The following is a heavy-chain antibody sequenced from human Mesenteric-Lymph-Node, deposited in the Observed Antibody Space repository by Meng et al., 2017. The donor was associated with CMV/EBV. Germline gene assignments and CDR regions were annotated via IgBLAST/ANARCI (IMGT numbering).Heavy chain of an antibody. CDR2: ISGGGTTR. J-gene: IGHJ6*02. Sequence: GGSLRLSCTNSGFTFSDYSMTWVRQAPGKGLEWISYISGGGTTRYYADSVKGRFTISRDNAKNSLYLQMNSLRPEDTAVYYCARDSVSYGAGSFDLFVWGQGTTVTVSS. CDR1: GFTFSDYS. CDR3: ARDSVSYGAGSFDLFV. D-gene: IGHD3-10*01. V-gene: IGHV3-48*03.